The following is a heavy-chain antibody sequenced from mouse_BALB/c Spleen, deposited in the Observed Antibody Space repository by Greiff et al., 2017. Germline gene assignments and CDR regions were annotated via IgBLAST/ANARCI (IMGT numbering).Heavy chain of an antibody. D-gene: IGHD1-1*01. CDR2: INPSTGYT. CDR1: GYTFTSYT. V-gene: IGHV1-4*01. CDR3: ARPDYYGSSYSSFDY. Sequence: VQLVESGAELARPGASVKMSCKASGYTFTSYTMHWVKQRPGQGLEWIGYINPSTGYTEYNQKFKDKATLTADKSSSTAYMQLSSLTSEDSAVYYCARPDYYGSSYSSFDYWGQGTTLTVSS. J-gene: IGHJ2*01.